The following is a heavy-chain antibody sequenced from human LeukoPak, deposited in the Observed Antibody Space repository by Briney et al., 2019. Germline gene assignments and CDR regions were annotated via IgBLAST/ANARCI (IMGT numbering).Heavy chain of an antibody. D-gene: IGHD4-17*01. J-gene: IGHJ1*01. CDR3: ARWGRGDYGDYVSEYFQH. CDR1: GGSFSGYY. CDR2: INHSGST. V-gene: IGHV4-34*01. Sequence: SETLSLTCAVYGGSFSGYYWSWIRQPPGKGLEWIGEINHSGSTNYNPSLKSRVTISVDTSKNQFSLKLSSVTAADTAVYYCARWGRGDYGDYVSEYFQHWGQGTLVTVSS.